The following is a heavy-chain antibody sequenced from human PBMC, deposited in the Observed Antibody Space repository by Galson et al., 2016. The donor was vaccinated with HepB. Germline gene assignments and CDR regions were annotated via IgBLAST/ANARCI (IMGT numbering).Heavy chain of an antibody. CDR1: GFTFNNYA. D-gene: IGHD3-9*01. CDR3: ARLGAGATRDDTFDI. V-gene: IGHV3-23*01. J-gene: IGHJ3*02. Sequence: SLRLSCAASGFTFNNYALSWVRQAPGKGLEWVSSISGSYGNTYYADSVKGRFTISWANSESTLYLQMDTLRAEDTAIYYCARLGAGATRDDTFDIWGQGTMVTVSS. CDR2: ISGSYGNT.